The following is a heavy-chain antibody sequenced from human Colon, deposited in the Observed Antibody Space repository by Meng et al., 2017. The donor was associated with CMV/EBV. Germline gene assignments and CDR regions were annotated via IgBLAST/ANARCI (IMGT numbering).Heavy chain of an antibody. V-gene: IGHV3-30-3*01. CDR3: ARDKDGLRYLDWWATDYCYGMDV. CDR2: MSDDGSNK. Sequence: GGSLRLSCAASGFTFSSYWMHWVRQAPGKGLEWVAVMSDDGSNKYYADSVKGRFTISRDNSKNTLYLQMNSLRAEDTAVYYWARDKDGLRYLDWWATDYCYGMDVWGQGTTVTVSS. J-gene: IGHJ6*02. D-gene: IGHD3-9*01. CDR1: GFTFSSYW.